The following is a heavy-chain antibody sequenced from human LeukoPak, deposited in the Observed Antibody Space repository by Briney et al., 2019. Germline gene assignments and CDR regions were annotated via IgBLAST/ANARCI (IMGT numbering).Heavy chain of an antibody. D-gene: IGHD3-3*01. CDR3: TSPAHDFDIWSGYYSL. CDR1: GFTFSDSV. J-gene: IGHJ4*01. CDR2: IRSKTKSGET. Sequence: PGGSLRLSCYVSGFTFSDSVIHWVRHAAGKVLEWVGRIRSKTKSGETAYAAPVKGRFTISRDDSKDTAYLQMNSLKPEGTAVYYCTSPAHDFDIWSGYYSLWGHGTQVTVSS. V-gene: IGHV3-73*01.